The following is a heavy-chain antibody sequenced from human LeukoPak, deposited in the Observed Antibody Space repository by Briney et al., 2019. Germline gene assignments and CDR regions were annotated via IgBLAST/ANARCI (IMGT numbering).Heavy chain of an antibody. CDR1: GFTFSSYA. CDR3: ARGRRDYYDSSGYYFDY. D-gene: IGHD3-22*01. J-gene: IGHJ4*02. V-gene: IGHV3-64*01. Sequence: GGSLRLSCAASGFTFSSYAMHWVRQAPGKGLEYVSAISSNGGSTYYANSVKGRFTISRDNSKNTLYLQMGSLRAEDMAVYYCARGRRDYYDSSGYYFDYWGQGTLVTVSS. CDR2: ISSNGGST.